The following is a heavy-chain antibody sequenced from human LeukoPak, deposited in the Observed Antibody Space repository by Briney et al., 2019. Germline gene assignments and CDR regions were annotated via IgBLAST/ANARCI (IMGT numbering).Heavy chain of an antibody. V-gene: IGHV3-66*01. D-gene: IGHD2-2*01. Sequence: PGGSLRLSCAASGFTVSSNYMSWVRQAPGKGLEWVSVIYSGGSTYYADSVKGRFTISRDNSKNTLYLQMNSLRAEDTAVYYCARGSRTSCLDYWGQGTLVTVSS. CDR2: IYSGGST. CDR3: ARGSRTSCLDY. J-gene: IGHJ4*02. CDR1: GFTVSSNY.